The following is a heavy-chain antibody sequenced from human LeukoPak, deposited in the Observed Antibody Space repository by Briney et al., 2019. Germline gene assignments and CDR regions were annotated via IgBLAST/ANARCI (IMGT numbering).Heavy chain of an antibody. CDR1: GFTFSSYA. V-gene: IGHV3-23*01. D-gene: IGHD3-10*01. J-gene: IGHJ4*02. CDR3: AKAFRFITMVRGGNAIFNDY. CDR2: ISGSGGST. Sequence: PGGSLRLSCAASGFTFSSYAMSWVRQAPGKGLEWVSAISGSGGSTYYADSVKGRFTISRDNSKNTLYLQMNSLRAEDTAVYYCAKAFRFITMVRGGNAIFNDYWGQGTLVTVSS.